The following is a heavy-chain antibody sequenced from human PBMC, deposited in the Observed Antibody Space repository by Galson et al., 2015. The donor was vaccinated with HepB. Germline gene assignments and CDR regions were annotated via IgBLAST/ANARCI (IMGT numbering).Heavy chain of an antibody. D-gene: IGHD6-13*01. CDR3: AKDSVARSRWPTPDDD. J-gene: IGHJ4*02. V-gene: IGHV3-23*01. CDR2: ITDTADTT. Sequence: LRLSCAASGFTFSDYAMRWVRQGPWKGLEWVSSITDTADTTYYADSVKGRFTISRDNSNNTLFLQMNSLRGDDTALYYCAKDSVARSRWPTPDDDWGQGTLVTVSS. CDR1: GFTFSDYA.